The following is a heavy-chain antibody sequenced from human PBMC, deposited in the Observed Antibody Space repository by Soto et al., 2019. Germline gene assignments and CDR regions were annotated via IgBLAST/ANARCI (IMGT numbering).Heavy chain of an antibody. Sequence: EVQLLESGGGLVQPGGSLRLSCAASGFTFSSYAMSWVRQAPGKGLEWVSAISGSGGSTYYADSVKGRFTISRDNSKNTQYLQMNSLRAEDTAAYYCAKSSVSTHPTLIDYWGPGTLVTVSS. CDR3: AKSSVSTHPTLIDY. J-gene: IGHJ4*02. CDR2: ISGSGGST. V-gene: IGHV3-23*01. CDR1: GFTFSSYA. D-gene: IGHD6-6*01.